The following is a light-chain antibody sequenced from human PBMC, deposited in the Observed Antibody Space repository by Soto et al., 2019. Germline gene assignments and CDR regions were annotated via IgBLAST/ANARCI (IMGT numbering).Light chain of an antibody. CDR1: QNVYNNY. CDR3: QKYGSSIT. Sequence: EIVLTQSPGTLSLSPGERATLSCRASQNVYNNYIAWYQQKPGQAPRTVIYGASIRATGIPDRFSGGGSGTDFTLSISRLEPEDSAVYYCQKYGSSITFGGGTKVDIK. V-gene: IGKV3-20*01. J-gene: IGKJ4*01. CDR2: GAS.